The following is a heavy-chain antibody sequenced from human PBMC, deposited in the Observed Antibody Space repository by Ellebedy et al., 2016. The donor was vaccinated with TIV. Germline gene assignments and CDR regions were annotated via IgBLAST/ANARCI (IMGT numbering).Heavy chain of an antibody. CDR1: GFIFDAYA. CDR3: AKDTGPYSYGSGTDNAMDV. D-gene: IGHD3-10*01. CDR2: ISWNSGSP. Sequence: SLKISCAASGFIFDAYAMHWVRQAPGKGLEWVSGISWNSGSPGYADSVKGRFTVSRDNAKNSLYLQMNSLRAEDSALYYCAKDTGPYSYGSGTDNAMDVWGQGITVTVSS. V-gene: IGHV3-9*01. J-gene: IGHJ6*02.